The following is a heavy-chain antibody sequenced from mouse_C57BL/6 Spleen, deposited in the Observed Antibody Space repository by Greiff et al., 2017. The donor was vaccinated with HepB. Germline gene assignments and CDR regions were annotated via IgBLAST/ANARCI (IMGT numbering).Heavy chain of an antibody. Sequence: VQLQQSGAELVRPGASVKLSCKASGYTFTDYYINWVKQRPGQGLEWIARIYPGSGNTYYNEKFKGKATLTAEKSSSTAYMQLSSLTSGDSAVYFCASPSSGYGFAYWGQGTLVTVSA. CDR2: IYPGSGNT. D-gene: IGHD3-2*02. V-gene: IGHV1-76*01. J-gene: IGHJ3*01. CDR3: ASPSSGYGFAY. CDR1: GYTFTDYY.